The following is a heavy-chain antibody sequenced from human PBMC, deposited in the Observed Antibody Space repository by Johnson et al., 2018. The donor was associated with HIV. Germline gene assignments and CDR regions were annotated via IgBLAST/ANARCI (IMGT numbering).Heavy chain of an antibody. CDR3: SSTYYNFWSGPPSSAFDI. Sequence: VQLVESGGGLVQPGGSLRLSCAASGFNVSSNYMSWVRQAPGKGLEWVSVIFRGDSTYYADSVRGRFTISRDSFKNTLYLQRNSLRAEDAAVYYCSSTYYNFWSGPPSSAFDIWGQGTMVTVSS. J-gene: IGHJ3*02. D-gene: IGHD3-3*01. CDR2: IFRGDST. CDR1: GFNVSSNY. V-gene: IGHV3-66*01.